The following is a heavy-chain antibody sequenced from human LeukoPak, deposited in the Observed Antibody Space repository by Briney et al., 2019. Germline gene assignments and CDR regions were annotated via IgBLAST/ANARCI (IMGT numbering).Heavy chain of an antibody. CDR3: ARGYMSRPSRLLWFGELSMNKYYFDY. CDR1: GYTFTSYD. J-gene: IGHJ4*02. Sequence: GASVKVSCKASGYTFTSYDINWVRQATGQGLEWMGWMNPNSGNTGYAQKFQGRVTMTRNTSISTAYMELSSLRSEDTAVYYCARGYMSRPSRLLWFGELSMNKYYFDYWGQGTLVTVSS. V-gene: IGHV1-8*01. D-gene: IGHD3-10*01. CDR2: MNPNSGNT.